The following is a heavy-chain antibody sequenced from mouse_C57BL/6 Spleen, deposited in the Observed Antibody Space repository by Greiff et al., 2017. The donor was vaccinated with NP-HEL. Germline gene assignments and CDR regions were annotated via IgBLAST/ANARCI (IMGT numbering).Heavy chain of an antibody. CDR3: ARSLYDYKAWFAY. Sequence: EVKLVESGGGLVKPGGSLKLSCAATGFTFSDYGMHWVRQAPEKGLEWVAYISSGSSTIYYADTVKGRFTISRDNAKNTLFLQMTSLRSEDTAMYYCARSLYDYKAWFAYWGQGTLVTVSA. D-gene: IGHD2-4*01. CDR1: GFTFSDYG. CDR2: ISSGSSTI. J-gene: IGHJ3*01. V-gene: IGHV5-17*01.